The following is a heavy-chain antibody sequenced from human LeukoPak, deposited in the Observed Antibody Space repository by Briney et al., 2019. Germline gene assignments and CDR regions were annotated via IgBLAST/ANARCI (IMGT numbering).Heavy chain of an antibody. CDR1: GFTFSNYP. J-gene: IGHJ4*02. Sequence: GGSVRLSCAASGFTFSNYPMNWVRQAPGKGLEWVAFMLSDGSNKNYAESVKGRFIISRDNSENTLYLEMNSLRAEDTAVYYCARHWGADQWGQGTLVTVSS. CDR2: MLSDGSNK. V-gene: IGHV3-30-3*01. D-gene: IGHD3-16*01. CDR3: ARHWGADQ.